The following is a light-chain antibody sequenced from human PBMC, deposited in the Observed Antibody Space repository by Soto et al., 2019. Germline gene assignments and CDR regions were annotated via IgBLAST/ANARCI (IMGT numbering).Light chain of an antibody. V-gene: IGKV1-39*01. Sequence: DIQMTQSPSSLSASVGDRVTITCRASQSVSTYLNWYQQKPGSAPKLLIYAASSLQRGVTSRFSGGGSGTYFTLTISSLQPEDVATYYCQQNYNTPRTFGQGTKLEIK. CDR2: AAS. CDR1: QSVSTY. J-gene: IGKJ2*01. CDR3: QQNYNTPRT.